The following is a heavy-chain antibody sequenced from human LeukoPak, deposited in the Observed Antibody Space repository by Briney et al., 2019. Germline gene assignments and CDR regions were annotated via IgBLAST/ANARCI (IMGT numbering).Heavy chain of an antibody. CDR3: ARGGDGYYSFDY. CDR1: GFTVSSNY. Sequence: GGSLRLSCAASGFTVSSNYMSWVRQAPGKGLEWVSVIYSGGSTYYADSVKGRFTISRDSSKNTLYFQMNSLRAEDTAVYYCARGGDGYYSFDYWGQGTLVTVSS. J-gene: IGHJ4*02. V-gene: IGHV3-53*01. CDR2: IYSGGST. D-gene: IGHD5-24*01.